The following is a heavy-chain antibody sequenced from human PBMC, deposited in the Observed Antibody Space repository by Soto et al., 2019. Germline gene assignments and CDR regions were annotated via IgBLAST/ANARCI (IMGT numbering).Heavy chain of an antibody. J-gene: IGHJ3*01. CDR1: GFTLSSYS. V-gene: IGHV3-21*06. Sequence: EVQLVESGGGLVKPGGSLRLSCVDSGFTLSSYSMNWVRQAPGKGLEWVSSISTTSNPIFYADSVRGRFTISRDNANNSLYLQMNSLRAADTAGYYCLRGGRGYTRDDVLDAWGQGTMVTVSS. D-gene: IGHD2-2*02. CDR3: LRGGRGYTRDDVLDA. CDR2: ISTTSNPI.